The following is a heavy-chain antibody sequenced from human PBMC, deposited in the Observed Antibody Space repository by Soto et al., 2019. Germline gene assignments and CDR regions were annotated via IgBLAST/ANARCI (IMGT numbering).Heavy chain of an antibody. CDR3: AGWNVIAGGGFYP. Sequence: QVQLQESGPGLVKPSGTLSLTCAVSGGSLSSSNWWSWVRQPPGKGLEWIGEIYHRGSTNYNPSLKSRVTITVTTPKNQFSLKLSSVPAADTAVYYCAGWNVIAGGGFYPWGQGTLVTVSS. V-gene: IGHV4-4*02. CDR1: GGSLSSSNW. D-gene: IGHD1-1*01. J-gene: IGHJ5*02. CDR2: IYHRGST.